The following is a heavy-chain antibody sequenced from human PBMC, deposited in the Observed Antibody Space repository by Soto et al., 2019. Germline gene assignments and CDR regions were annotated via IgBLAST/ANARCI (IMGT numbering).Heavy chain of an antibody. V-gene: IGHV1-46*01. Sequence: QVQLVQSGAEVKKPGASVKVSCTASGYTFTSYYMHWVRQAPGQGLEWMGIINPSGGSTSYAQKFQGRVTMTRDTSTSTVYMELSSLRSEDTAVYYCARVIGIAVAGGAFDIWGQGTMVTVSS. CDR1: GYTFTSYY. D-gene: IGHD6-19*01. J-gene: IGHJ3*02. CDR3: ARVIGIAVAGGAFDI. CDR2: INPSGGST.